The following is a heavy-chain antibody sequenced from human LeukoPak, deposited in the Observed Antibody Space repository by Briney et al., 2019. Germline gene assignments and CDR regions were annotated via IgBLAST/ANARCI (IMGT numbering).Heavy chain of an antibody. CDR1: GFTFSSYA. D-gene: IGHD4-23*01. CDR3: ARDFGGNSVADC. J-gene: IGHJ4*02. CDR2: ISGSGGST. Sequence: GGSLRLSCAASGFTFSSYAMSWVRQAPGKGLEWVSAISGSGGSTYYADSVKGRFTISRDNSKNTLYLQMNSLRAEDTAVYYCARDFGGNSVADCWGQGTLVTVSS. V-gene: IGHV3-23*01.